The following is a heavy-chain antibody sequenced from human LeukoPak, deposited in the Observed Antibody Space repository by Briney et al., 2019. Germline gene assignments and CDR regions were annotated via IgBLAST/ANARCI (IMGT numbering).Heavy chain of an antibody. V-gene: IGHV3-21*05. D-gene: IGHD1-26*01. Sequence: GGSLRLSCAASGFIFSSYSMNWVRQAPGKGLEWGSDITRSSRDKYYADSVKGRFTISRDNSKNTLYLQMNSLRAEDTAVYYCARHVVAVGFDYWGQGTLVTASS. CDR3: ARHVVAVGFDY. CDR2: ITRSSRDK. CDR1: GFIFSSYS. J-gene: IGHJ4*02.